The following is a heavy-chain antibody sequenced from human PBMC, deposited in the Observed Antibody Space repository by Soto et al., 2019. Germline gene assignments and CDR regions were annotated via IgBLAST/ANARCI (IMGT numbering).Heavy chain of an antibody. V-gene: IGHV3-23*01. J-gene: IGHJ5*02. D-gene: IGHD3-3*01. CDR2: ISGSGGST. CDR3: XKXITIFGVPPPNDWFDP. CDR1: GFTFSSYA. Sequence: EVQLLESGGGLVQPGGSLRLSCAASGFTFSSYAMSWVRQAPGXGLXXXXXISGSGGSTYYADSVKGRFTISRDNSKNTLYLQMXSLRAEDTAVYYCXKXITIFGVPPPNDWFDPWGQGTLVTVSS.